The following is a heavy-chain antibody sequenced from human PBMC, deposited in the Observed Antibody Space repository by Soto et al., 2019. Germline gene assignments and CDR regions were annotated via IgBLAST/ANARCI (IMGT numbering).Heavy chain of an antibody. CDR2: ISGSGGST. V-gene: IGHV3-23*01. D-gene: IGHD1-26*01. CDR3: EREMGATSRYFDL. CDR1: GFTFSSYA. J-gene: IGHJ2*01. Sequence: EVQLLESGGGLVQPGGSLRLSCAASGFTFSSYAMSWVRQAPGKGLEWVSAISGSGGSTYYADSVKGRFTISRDNSENTLYLEMNSLRAEDTAVYYCEREMGATSRYFDLCGRGTLVTVSS.